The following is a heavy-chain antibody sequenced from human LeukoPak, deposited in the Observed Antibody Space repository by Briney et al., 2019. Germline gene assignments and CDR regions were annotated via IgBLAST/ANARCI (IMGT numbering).Heavy chain of an antibody. V-gene: IGHV1-69*13. Sequence: SVKVSSKASGGTFSSYAISWVRQAPGQGLEWMGGIIPIFGTANYAQKFQGRVTITADESTSTAYMELSSLRSEDTAVYYCASSSGSYYLTSDYWGQGTLVTVSS. D-gene: IGHD1-26*01. CDR3: ASSSGSYYLTSDY. CDR2: IIPIFGTA. CDR1: GGTFSSYA. J-gene: IGHJ4*02.